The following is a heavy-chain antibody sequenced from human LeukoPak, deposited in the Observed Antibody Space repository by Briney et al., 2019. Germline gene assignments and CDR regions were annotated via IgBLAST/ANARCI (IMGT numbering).Heavy chain of an antibody. J-gene: IGHJ4*02. D-gene: IGHD2-21*02. CDR1: GGSITNDNYY. V-gene: IGHV4-39*01. CDR3: TRHQALLREVGDDY. Sequence: PSETLSLTCSVSGGSITNDNYYWGWIRQPPGKGLEWIGSIYHSGETYYSPSLKSRVTISVDTSKNQFSLHLSSVTAADTAVYYCTRHQALLREVGDDYWGQGTLVTVSS. CDR2: IYHSGET.